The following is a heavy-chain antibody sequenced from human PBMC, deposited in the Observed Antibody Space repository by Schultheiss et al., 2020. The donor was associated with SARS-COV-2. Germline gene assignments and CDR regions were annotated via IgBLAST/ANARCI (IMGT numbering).Heavy chain of an antibody. CDR2: LYHSGST. D-gene: IGHD3-10*01. V-gene: IGHV4-34*01. CDR1: GGSFSGYY. J-gene: IGHJ4*02. CDR3: ARSGPYYYGSGSYSY. Sequence: SQTLSLTCAVYGGSFSGYYWSWIRQPPGKGLEWIGSLYHSGSTYYNPSLKSRVTISVDTSKNQFSLKLSSVTAADTAVYYCARSGPYYYGSGSYSYWGQGTLVTVSS.